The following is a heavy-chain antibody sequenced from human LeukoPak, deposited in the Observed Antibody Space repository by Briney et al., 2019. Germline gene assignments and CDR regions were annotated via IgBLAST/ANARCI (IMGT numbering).Heavy chain of an antibody. D-gene: IGHD6-6*01. V-gene: IGHV1-69*05. Sequence: VASVKVSCKASGGTFSSYAISWVRQAPGQGLEWMGGIIPIFGTANYAQKFQGRVTITTDESTSTAYMELSSLRSEDTAVHYCARGFSSSSGGYYYYYMDVWGKGTTVTVSS. CDR3: ARGFSSSSGGYYYYYMDV. CDR1: GGTFSSYA. J-gene: IGHJ6*03. CDR2: IIPIFGTA.